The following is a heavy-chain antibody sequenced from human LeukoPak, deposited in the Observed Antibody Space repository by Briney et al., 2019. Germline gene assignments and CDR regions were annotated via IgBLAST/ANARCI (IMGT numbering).Heavy chain of an antibody. V-gene: IGHV3-21*01. J-gene: IGHJ4*02. Sequence: GGSLRLSCAASGFTFSSYAMNWVRQAPGKGLEWVSCISSSNSYIYNADSVKGRFTISRDNVKNSLNLQMNSLRAEDTAVYYCARARGSSWPFDYWGQGTLVTVSS. CDR1: GFTFSSYA. D-gene: IGHD6-13*01. CDR3: ARARGSSWPFDY. CDR2: ISSSNSYI.